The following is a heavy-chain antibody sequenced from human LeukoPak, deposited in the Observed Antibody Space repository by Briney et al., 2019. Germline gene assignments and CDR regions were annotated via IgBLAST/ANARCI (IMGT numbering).Heavy chain of an antibody. D-gene: IGHD3-22*01. CDR3: AKVESYYDSRSYYFDY. J-gene: IGHJ4*02. Sequence: GGSLRLSCAASGFTFSSYAMSWVRQAPGKGLEWVSAISGSGGSTYYADSVKGRVNISRDNSKNTLYLQMNSLRAEDTAVYYCAKVESYYDSRSYYFDYWGQGTLVTVSS. V-gene: IGHV3-23*01. CDR2: ISGSGGST. CDR1: GFTFSSYA.